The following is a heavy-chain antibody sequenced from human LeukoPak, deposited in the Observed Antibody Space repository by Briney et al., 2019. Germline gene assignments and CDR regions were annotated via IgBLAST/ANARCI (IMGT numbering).Heavy chain of an antibody. D-gene: IGHD3-16*01. J-gene: IGHJ4*02. CDR1: GYTFTSYG. CDR3: ASSYVWGSPLDY. CDR2: ISAYNGNT. Sequence: ASVKVSCKASGYTFTSYGISWVRQAPGQGLEWMGWISAYNGNTNYAQKLQGRVTMTTDTSMSTAYMELRSLRSEDTAVYYCASSYVWGSPLDYWGQGTLVTVSS. V-gene: IGHV1-18*01.